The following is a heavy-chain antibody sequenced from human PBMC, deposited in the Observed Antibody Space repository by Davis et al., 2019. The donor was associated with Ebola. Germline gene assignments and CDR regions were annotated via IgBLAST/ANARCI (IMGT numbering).Heavy chain of an antibody. CDR1: GGSISSSSYY. CDR3: ARGGSYYYGMDV. V-gene: IGHV4-39*07. Sequence: MPSETLSLTCTVSGGSISSSSYYWGWIRQPPGKGLEWIGSIYYSGSTNYNPSLKSRVTISVDTSKNQFSLKLSSVTAADTAVYYCARGGSYYYGMDVWGQGTTVTVSS. CDR2: IYYSGST. J-gene: IGHJ6*02. D-gene: IGHD2-15*01.